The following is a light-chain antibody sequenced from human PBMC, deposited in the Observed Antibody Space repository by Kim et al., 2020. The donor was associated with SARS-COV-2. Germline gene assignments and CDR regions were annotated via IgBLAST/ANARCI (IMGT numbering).Light chain of an antibody. V-gene: IGKV1-5*03. CDR2: KAS. CDR3: QQYNNRWT. J-gene: IGKJ1*01. CDR1: QRIGTG. Sequence: SASGGDRVTVTCRASQRIGTGLAWYQQKPGRAPNLLIYKASTLAIGVPSRFSGSGSGTEFTLTISSLQPDDFATYYCQQYNNRWTFGQGTKVDIK.